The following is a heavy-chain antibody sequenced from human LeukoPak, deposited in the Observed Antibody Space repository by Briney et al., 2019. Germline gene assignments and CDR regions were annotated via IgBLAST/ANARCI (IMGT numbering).Heavy chain of an antibody. CDR1: GFTFSSYA. D-gene: IGHD3-10*01. Sequence: GGSLRLSCAASGFTFSSYAMSWVRQAPGKGLEWVSAISGSGGSTYYADSVKGRFTISRDNSKNTLYLQMNSLRAGDTAVYYCAKDRRFGESLFDYWGQGTLVTVSS. V-gene: IGHV3-23*01. J-gene: IGHJ4*02. CDR3: AKDRRFGESLFDY. CDR2: ISGSGGST.